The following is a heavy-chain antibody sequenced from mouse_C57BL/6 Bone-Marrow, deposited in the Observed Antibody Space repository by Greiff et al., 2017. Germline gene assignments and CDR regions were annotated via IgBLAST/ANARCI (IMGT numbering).Heavy chain of an antibody. V-gene: IGHV1-39*01. J-gene: IGHJ1*03. D-gene: IGHD2-4*01. Sequence: HLVESGPELVKPGASVKISCKASGYSFTDYNMNWVKQSNGKSLEWIGVINPNYGTTSYNQKFKGKATLTVDQSSSTAYMQLNSLTSEDSAVYYGARGHYYDYDGWYFDVWGTGTTVTVSS. CDR3: ARGHYYDYDGWYFDV. CDR1: GYSFTDYN. CDR2: INPNYGTT.